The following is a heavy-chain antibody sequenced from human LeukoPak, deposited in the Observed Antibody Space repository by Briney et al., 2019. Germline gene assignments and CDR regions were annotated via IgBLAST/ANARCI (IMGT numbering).Heavy chain of an antibody. D-gene: IGHD2-2*01. Sequence: ASVKVSCKASGYTFTGYCMHWVRQPPGPGLEWMGWFKPKSGGANYAQKFQGRVTMTRETSIRAAYMELRRLRSDDTAVYYCARDAGYCSSTTCSADFVYWGQGTLVTVSS. CDR1: GYTFTGYC. V-gene: IGHV1-2*02. CDR3: ARDAGYCSSTTCSADFVY. J-gene: IGHJ4*02. CDR2: FKPKSGGA.